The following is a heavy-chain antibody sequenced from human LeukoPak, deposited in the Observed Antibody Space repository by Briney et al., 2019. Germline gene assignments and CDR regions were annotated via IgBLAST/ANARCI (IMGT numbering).Heavy chain of an antibody. J-gene: IGHJ4*02. CDR1: GFTFSSYA. CDR3: AREGATVTTSVRRFDY. D-gene: IGHD4-17*01. Sequence: GGSLRLSCAASGFTFSSYAMRWVRQAPGKGLEWVAVISYDGSNKYYADSVKGRFTISRDNSKNTLYLQMNSLRAEDTAVYYCAREGATVTTSVRRFDYWGQGTLVTVSS. CDR2: ISYDGSNK. V-gene: IGHV3-30-3*01.